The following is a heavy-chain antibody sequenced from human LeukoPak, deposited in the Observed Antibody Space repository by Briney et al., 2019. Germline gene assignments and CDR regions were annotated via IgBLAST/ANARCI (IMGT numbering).Heavy chain of an antibody. J-gene: IGHJ4*02. CDR3: ARGSKGYCSGDSCYYPLDY. D-gene: IGHD2-15*01. CDR1: GHPFTSYD. Sequence: GASVKVSCKASGHPFTSYDINWVRQATGQGLEWMGWLNPNNGNTGYAQKFQGRVTMTRNTSISTAYMELSSLRSDDTAVYYCARGSKGYCSGDSCYYPLDYWGQGTLVTVSS. V-gene: IGHV1-8*01. CDR2: LNPNNGNT.